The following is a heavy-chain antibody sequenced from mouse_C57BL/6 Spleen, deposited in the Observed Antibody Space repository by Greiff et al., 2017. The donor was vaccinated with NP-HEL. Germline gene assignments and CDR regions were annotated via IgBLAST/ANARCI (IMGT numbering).Heavy chain of an antibody. Sequence: QVQLQQPGAELVKPGASVKMSCKASGYTFTSYWITWVKQRPGQGLEWIGDIYPGSGSTNYNEKFKSKATLTVDTSSSTAYMQLSSLTSEDSAVYYCERSVTTGVDPHWYLDVWGTGTTVTVSS. V-gene: IGHV1-55*01. CDR2: IYPGSGST. CDR3: ERSVTTGVDPHWYLDV. J-gene: IGHJ1*03. D-gene: IGHD1-1*01. CDR1: GYTFTSYW.